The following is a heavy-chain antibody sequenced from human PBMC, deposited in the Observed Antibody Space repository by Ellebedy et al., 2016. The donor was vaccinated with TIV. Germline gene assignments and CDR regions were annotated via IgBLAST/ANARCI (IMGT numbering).Heavy chain of an antibody. Sequence: GESLKISCAASGFTFSSYYMPWVRQATGRGLEWVSGIGTAGDTYYPGSVKGRFTISRENAKNSLYLQMNSLRAEDTAVYYCARDHGGSSLDYWGQGTLVTVSS. CDR1: GFTFSSYY. CDR3: ARDHGGSSLDY. D-gene: IGHD1-26*01. J-gene: IGHJ4*02. CDR2: IGTAGDT. V-gene: IGHV3-13*01.